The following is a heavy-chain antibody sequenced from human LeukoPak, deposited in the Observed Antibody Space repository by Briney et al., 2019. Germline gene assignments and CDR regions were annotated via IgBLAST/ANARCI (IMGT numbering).Heavy chain of an antibody. Sequence: GGSLRLSCAASGFTVSSYFMSWVRQAPGKGLEWISVIHSGGSTLYADSVKGRFTISRHNSKNTLYLQVNSLRAEDTAVYFCARGGSSGNDYSSFDIWGQGTMVTVSS. V-gene: IGHV3-53*04. CDR3: ARGGSSGNDYSSFDI. CDR2: IHSGGST. CDR1: GFTVSSYF. D-gene: IGHD5-12*01. J-gene: IGHJ3*02.